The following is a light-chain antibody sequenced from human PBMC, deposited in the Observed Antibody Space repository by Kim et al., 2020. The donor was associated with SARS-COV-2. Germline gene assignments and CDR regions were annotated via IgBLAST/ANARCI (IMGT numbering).Light chain of an antibody. CDR2: DAS. CDR1: RGVGTF. J-gene: IGKJ1*01. V-gene: IGKV3-11*01. CDR3: QQRTNWPPT. Sequence: LSPGENAALSCRASRGVGTFLVWDRRRPGQSPRLVISDASNRATGIPSRVTGSGSGTDFTLTISSLEPEDFAMYYCQQRTNWPPTFGQGTKVDIK.